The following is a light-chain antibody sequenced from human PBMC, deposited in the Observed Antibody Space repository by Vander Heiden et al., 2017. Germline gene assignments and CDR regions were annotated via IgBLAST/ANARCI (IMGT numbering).Light chain of an antibody. CDR3: QHTVITPPDT. J-gene: IGKJ5*01. V-gene: IGKV1-39*01. Sequence: DIQMTQSPTSLSASVGDTVTITCRASQSINTYLNWYQQKAGKAPNLLIYGASSLPTGPPSRFSGSSYGTYFTLTISIRHPEDFAAYYCQHTVITPPDTFGQGTQMEIK. CDR2: GAS. CDR1: QSINTY.